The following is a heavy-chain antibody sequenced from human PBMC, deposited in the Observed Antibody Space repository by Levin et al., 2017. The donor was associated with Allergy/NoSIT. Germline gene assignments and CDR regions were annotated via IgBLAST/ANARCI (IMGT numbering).Heavy chain of an antibody. Sequence: SCTISGGSLSDYYWSWIRQPPGKGLEWIGYIHYSGSTNYNHNPSLRSRLTILVDTSKNQFSLNLISVTAADTAVYYCAREKGASRSLDYWGQGTLVTVS. CDR1: GGSLSDYY. V-gene: IGHV4-59*01. J-gene: IGHJ4*02. CDR3: AREKGASRSLDY. CDR2: IHYSGST. D-gene: IGHD4-17*01.